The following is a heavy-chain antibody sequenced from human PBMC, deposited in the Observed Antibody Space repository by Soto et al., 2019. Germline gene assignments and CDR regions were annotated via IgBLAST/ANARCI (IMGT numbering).Heavy chain of an antibody. CDR1: GFTFGGYA. D-gene: IGHD1-26*01. CDR3: ARDLGGAQDS. CDR2: ISFVGSNK. Sequence: QVQLVESGGGVVQPGRSLRLSCAGSGFTFGGYAMHWVRQAPGKGLEWVALISFVGSNKDYADSVKGRFTISRDNSKNMLYLQMNSLRGEDTAVYYCARDLGGAQDSWGQGTLVTVS. V-gene: IGHV3-30*04. J-gene: IGHJ4*02.